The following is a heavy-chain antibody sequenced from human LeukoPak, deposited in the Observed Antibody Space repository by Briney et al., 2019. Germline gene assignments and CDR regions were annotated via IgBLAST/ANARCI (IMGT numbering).Heavy chain of an antibody. CDR2: IKQDGSEK. J-gene: IGHJ6*02. V-gene: IGHV3-7*01. CDR3: ARDFVVVVAATGYYYYGMDV. CDR1: GFTFSNYW. Sequence: PGGSLRLSCAASGFTFSNYWMSWVRQAPGKGLEWVANIKQDGSEKYYVDSVKGRFTISRDNAKNSLYLQMNSLRAEDTAVYYCARDFVVVVAATGYYYYGMDVWGQGTTVTVSS. D-gene: IGHD2-15*01.